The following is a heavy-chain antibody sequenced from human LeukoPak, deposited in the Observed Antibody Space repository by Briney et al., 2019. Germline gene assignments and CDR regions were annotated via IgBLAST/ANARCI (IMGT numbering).Heavy chain of an antibody. CDR3: AKDPTPGPGSP. D-gene: IGHD1-26*01. Sequence: GGSLRLSCAASGFTFSNAWMSWVRQAPGKGLEWVGRIKSKTDGGTTDYAAPVKGRFTTSRDDSKNTLYLQMNSLRAEDTAVYYCAKDPTPGPGSPWGQGTLVTVSS. CDR2: IKSKTDGGTT. V-gene: IGHV3-15*01. J-gene: IGHJ5*02. CDR1: GFTFSNAW.